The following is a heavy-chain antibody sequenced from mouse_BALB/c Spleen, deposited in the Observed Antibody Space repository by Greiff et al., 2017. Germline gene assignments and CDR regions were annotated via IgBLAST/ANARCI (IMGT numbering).Heavy chain of an antibody. CDR3: ARGGSFAY. V-gene: IGHV3-2*02. CDR1: GYSITSDYA. J-gene: IGHJ3*01. Sequence: VQLKESGPGLVKPSQSLSLTCTATGYSITSDYAWNLIRQFPGNKLEWMGYISYSGSTSYNPSLKSRISITRDTSKNQFVLQWNSVTTEDTATYYCARGGSFAYWGQGTLVTVSA. CDR2: ISYSGST.